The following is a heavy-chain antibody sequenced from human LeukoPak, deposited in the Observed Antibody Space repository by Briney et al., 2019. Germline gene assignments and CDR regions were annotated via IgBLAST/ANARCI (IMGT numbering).Heavy chain of an antibody. J-gene: IGHJ6*03. CDR1: GFTFSSYA. CDR3: ARDYFDSSDYPQTYYYYYMDV. CDR2: ISGSGGST. V-gene: IGHV3-23*01. D-gene: IGHD3-22*01. Sequence: GGSLRLSCAASGFTFSSYAMSWVRQAPGKGQEWVSAISGSGGSTYYADSVKGRFTISRDTAKNSLFLQMNSLRAEDTAIYYCARDYFDSSDYPQTYYYYYMDVWGKGTTVTVSS.